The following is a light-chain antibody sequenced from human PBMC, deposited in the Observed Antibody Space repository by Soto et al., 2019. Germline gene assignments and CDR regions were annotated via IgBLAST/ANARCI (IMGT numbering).Light chain of an antibody. CDR1: QSVSSSY. CDR3: QQYGSSPPIT. J-gene: IGKJ5*01. Sequence: EIVLTQPPGTLSLSPGERATLSCRASQSVSSSYLTWYQQKPGQAPRLLIYGASSRATGIPDRFSGSWSGTDVTLTISRLEPEDFAVYYCQQYGSSPPITFGQGTRLEIK. CDR2: GAS. V-gene: IGKV3-20*01.